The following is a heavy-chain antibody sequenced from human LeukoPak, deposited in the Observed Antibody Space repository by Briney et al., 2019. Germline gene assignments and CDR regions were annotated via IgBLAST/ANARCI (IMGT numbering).Heavy chain of an antibody. V-gene: IGHV4-59*01. CDR3: ARDHAIDFWSGYRTNWFDP. J-gene: IGHJ5*02. Sequence: SETLSLTCTVSGGSISSYYWSWIRQPPGKGLEWIGYIYYSGSTNYNPSLKSRVTISVDTSKNQFSLKLSSVTAADTAVYYCARDHAIDFWSGYRTNWFDPWGQGTLVTVSS. CDR2: IYYSGST. CDR1: GGSISSYY. D-gene: IGHD3-3*01.